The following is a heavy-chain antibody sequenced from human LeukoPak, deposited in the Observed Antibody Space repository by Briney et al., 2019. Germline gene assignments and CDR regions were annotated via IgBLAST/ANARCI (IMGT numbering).Heavy chain of an antibody. D-gene: IGHD6-13*01. Sequence: ASVKVSCKASGYTFTGYYMHWVRQAPGQGLEWMGWINPNSGGTNYAQKFRGGVTMARDTSISTAYMELSRLRSDDTAVYYCARVPIAAPRGEYNWFDPWGQGTLVTVSS. CDR1: GYTFTGYY. CDR3: ARVPIAAPRGEYNWFDP. CDR2: INPNSGGT. V-gene: IGHV1-2*02. J-gene: IGHJ5*02.